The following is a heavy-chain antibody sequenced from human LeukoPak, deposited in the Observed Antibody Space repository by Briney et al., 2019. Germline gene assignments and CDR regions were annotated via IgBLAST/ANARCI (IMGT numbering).Heavy chain of an antibody. D-gene: IGHD1-1*01. Sequence: SGGSLRLSCAASGFIFNEYGMHWVRQAPGKGLEWVALIQPDGNDKYYVDSVKGRFTVSRDNSKNTLYLQLNSQRVEDTALYYCAKRDKTTEFDYWGQGTLVTVSS. CDR2: IQPDGNDK. CDR1: GFIFNEYG. V-gene: IGHV3-30*02. J-gene: IGHJ4*02. CDR3: AKRDKTTEFDY.